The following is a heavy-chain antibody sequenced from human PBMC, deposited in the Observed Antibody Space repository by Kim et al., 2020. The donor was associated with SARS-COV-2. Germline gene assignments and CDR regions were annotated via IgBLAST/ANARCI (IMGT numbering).Heavy chain of an antibody. CDR2: IKSNTAGGTT. D-gene: IGHD2-15*01. CDR3: TTADRSILDY. Sequence: GGSLRLSCAATGFTFSNGWMSWVRQAPGRGLECVGRIKSNTAGGTTDFAAPVKGRFTISRDDSKNTLYLLMNSLKTEDTAVYYCTTADRSILDYWGQGTLVTVSS. V-gene: IGHV3-15*01. J-gene: IGHJ4*02. CDR1: GFTFSNGW.